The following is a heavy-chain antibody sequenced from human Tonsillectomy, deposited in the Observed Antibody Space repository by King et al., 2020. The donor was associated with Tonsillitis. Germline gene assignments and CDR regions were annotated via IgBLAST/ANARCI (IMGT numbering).Heavy chain of an antibody. J-gene: IGHJ4*02. Sequence: VQLVESGGGVVQPGGSLRLSCAASGFTFSSYEMNWVRQAPAKGPEWGSYIINICITIYYADSVKGRCTISRENAKNSLYLQMNSLRAEDTAVYYCARDLLVVAATFGWGQGTLVTVSS. V-gene: IGHV3-48*03. D-gene: IGHD2-15*01. CDR3: ARDLLVVAATFG. CDR2: IINICITI. CDR1: GFTFSSYE.